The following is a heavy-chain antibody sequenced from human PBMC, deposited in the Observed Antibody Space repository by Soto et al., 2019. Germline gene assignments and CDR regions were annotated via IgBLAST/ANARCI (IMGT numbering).Heavy chain of an antibody. V-gene: IGHV3-33*01. CDR1: GFTFSSYG. CDR2: IWYDGSNK. J-gene: IGHJ4*02. CDR3: ARLNGDYSFDY. Sequence: GGSLRLSCAASGFTFSSYGMHWVRQAPGKGLEWVAVIWYDGSNKYYAESVKGRFTISRDNSKNTLYLQMNSLRAEDTAVYYCARLNGDYSFDYWGQGTLVTVSS. D-gene: IGHD4-17*01.